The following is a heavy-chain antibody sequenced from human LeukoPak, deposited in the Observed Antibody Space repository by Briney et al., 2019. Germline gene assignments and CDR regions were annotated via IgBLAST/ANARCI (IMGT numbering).Heavy chain of an antibody. CDR3: AKDTSAAGTFWYFDL. Sequence: PGRSLRLSCAASGFTFDDYAMHWVRQAPGKGLEWVSGISWNSGSIGYADSVKGRFTISRDNAKNSLYLQMNSLRAEDMALYYCAKDTSAAGTFWYFDLWGRGTLVTVSS. CDR1: GFTFDDYA. J-gene: IGHJ2*01. D-gene: IGHD6-13*01. V-gene: IGHV3-9*03. CDR2: ISWNSGSI.